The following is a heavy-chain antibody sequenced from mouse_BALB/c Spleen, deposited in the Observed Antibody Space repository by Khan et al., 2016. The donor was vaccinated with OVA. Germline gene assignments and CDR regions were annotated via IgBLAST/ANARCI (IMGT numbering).Heavy chain of an antibody. CDR1: GYTFADSG. D-gene: IGHD2-3*01. V-gene: IGHV1S137*01. CDR3: TRDGISEFTY. J-gene: IGHJ3*01. CDR2: ISTYYGNI. Sequence: QVQLQQSGPEPVRPGASVKISCKGSGYTFADSGMHWVRQSHAKSLEWIGVISTYYGNIKYNQKFEGRATMTVDKSSSTAYLELARLTSEDSAFYFCTRDGISEFTYWGQGTLVTVSA.